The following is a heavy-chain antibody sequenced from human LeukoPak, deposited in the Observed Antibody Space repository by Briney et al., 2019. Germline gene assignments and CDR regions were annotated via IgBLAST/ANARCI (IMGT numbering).Heavy chain of an antibody. D-gene: IGHD2-2*01. CDR1: GFTFSSSV. CDR2: ISNSGGSI. J-gene: IGHJ4*02. V-gene: IGHV3-23*01. Sequence: PGGSLRLSCAASGFTFSSSVMGWVRQTPGKGLEWVSAISNSGGSINYADSVKGRFTISRDNSKNTLYLQMNGPRAEDTAIYYCAKGGYCSSTSCIFDYWGQGTLVTVSS. CDR3: AKGGYCSSTSCIFDY.